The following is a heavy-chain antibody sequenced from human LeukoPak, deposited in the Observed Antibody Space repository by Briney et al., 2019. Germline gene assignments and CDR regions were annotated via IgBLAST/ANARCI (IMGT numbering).Heavy chain of an antibody. CDR1: GGSLDGYY. CDR2: ITYDGST. V-gene: IGHV4-34*01. Sequence: SETLSLTCAVFGGSLDGYYWSWIRQPQGKGLEWIGEITYDGSTNYNPSLKSRVTISVDTSKIQFTLDLSSVTAADTAVYYCARGLASGYPPIPFDYWGQGTQVTVSS. CDR3: ARGLASGYPPIPFDY. J-gene: IGHJ4*02. D-gene: IGHD3-3*01.